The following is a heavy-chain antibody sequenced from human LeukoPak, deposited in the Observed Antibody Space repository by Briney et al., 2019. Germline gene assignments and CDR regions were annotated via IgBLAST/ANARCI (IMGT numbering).Heavy chain of an antibody. V-gene: IGHV3-23*01. J-gene: IGHJ4*02. CDR2: ISGSAYST. CDR3: AKETVAAPPIDY. CDR1: GFTFSSYA. D-gene: IGHD6-19*01. Sequence: GGSLRLPCAASGFTFSSYAMTWVRQAPGKGLEWVSAISGSAYSTYYADSVKGRFTISRDNSKNALYLQMNSLRAEDTAVYYCAKETVAAPPIDYWGQGALVTVSS.